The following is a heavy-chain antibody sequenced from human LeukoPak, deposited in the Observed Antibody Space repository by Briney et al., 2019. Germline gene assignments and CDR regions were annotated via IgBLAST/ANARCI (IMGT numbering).Heavy chain of an antibody. CDR3: ARGLCTSTSCYQGPFDF. CDR1: GFIFSSAW. J-gene: IGHJ4*02. D-gene: IGHD2-2*01. Sequence: KPGGSLRLSCEASGFIFSSAWMTWVRQAPGKGLEWVGHIKNKTNGGTTDCAAPVKGRFIISRDDSKKTLYLQMNRLRTEDTAVYYCARGLCTSTSCYQGPFDFWGQGMLVTVSS. V-gene: IGHV3-15*01. CDR2: IKNKTNGGTT.